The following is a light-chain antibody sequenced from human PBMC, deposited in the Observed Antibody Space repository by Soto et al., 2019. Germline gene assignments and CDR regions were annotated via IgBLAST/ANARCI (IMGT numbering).Light chain of an antibody. V-gene: IGLV2-11*01. J-gene: IGLJ1*01. Sequence: QCALTQPRSVSGSPGQSVTISCTGTSSDVGVYNYVSWYQQYPGKAPKIMIYDVSKRPSGVPDRFSGSKSDNTASLTISGLQAEDEADYYCCSYAGSYTFVFGIGTKVTVL. CDR1: SSDVGVYNY. CDR3: CSYAGSYTFV. CDR2: DVS.